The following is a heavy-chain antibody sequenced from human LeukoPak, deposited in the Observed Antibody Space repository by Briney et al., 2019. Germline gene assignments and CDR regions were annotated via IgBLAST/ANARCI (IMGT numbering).Heavy chain of an antibody. CDR1: GFTFSSYS. V-gene: IGHV3-48*02. D-gene: IGHD4-17*01. CDR3: ARDRGGTVPLDY. CDR2: ISRRSSSI. Sequence: GGSLRLSCAASGFTFSSYSMTWVRQAPGKGLEWVAYISRRSSSIYYADSVKGRFTISRDNAKNLLDLQMNSLRDEDTAAYYCARDRGGTVPLDYWGQGTLVTVSS. J-gene: IGHJ4*02.